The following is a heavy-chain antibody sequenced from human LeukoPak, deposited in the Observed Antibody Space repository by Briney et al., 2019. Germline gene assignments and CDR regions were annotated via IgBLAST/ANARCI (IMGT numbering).Heavy chain of an antibody. D-gene: IGHD1-26*01. Sequence: ASVKVSCKAYGYTFTGYYTHWVRQAPGQGLEWMGWINPNSGGTNYAQKFQGRVTMTRDTSISTAYMELSRLRSDDTAVYYCASAVVGATTGPYFDYWGQGTLVTVSS. CDR2: INPNSGGT. V-gene: IGHV1-2*02. CDR3: ASAVVGATTGPYFDY. CDR1: GYTFTGYY. J-gene: IGHJ4*02.